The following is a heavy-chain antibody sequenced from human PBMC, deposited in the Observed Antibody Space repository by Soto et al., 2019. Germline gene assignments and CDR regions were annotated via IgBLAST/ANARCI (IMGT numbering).Heavy chain of an antibody. CDR2: IYSSENT. J-gene: IGHJ6*02. V-gene: IGHV4-39*01. D-gene: IGHD1-26*01. Sequence: SETLSLTCTVSGASVSSSTYSWGWIRQSPGQGLEWIGTIYSSENTYYNPSLLSRVTISVDTSKNEFSLKLSSVTAADTAVYYCARHAGATAPLYYYYYYGMDVWAQGTTVTVSS. CDR3: ARHAGATAPLYYYYYYGMDV. CDR1: GASVSSSTYS.